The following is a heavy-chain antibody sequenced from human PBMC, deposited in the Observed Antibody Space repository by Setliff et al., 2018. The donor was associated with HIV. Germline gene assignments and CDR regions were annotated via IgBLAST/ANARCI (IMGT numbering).Heavy chain of an antibody. CDR3: ARHNKADNWFDP. CDR1: GDSIDYTNYY. V-gene: IGHV4-39*01. J-gene: IGHJ5*02. CDR2: IYSSGNT. Sequence: SETLSLTCSVSGDSIDYTNYYWGWIRQPPGKGLEWIGSIYSSGNTYYTPSLKSRVFIFLDTSKNQFSLSLRSVTAADTAVYFCARHNKADNWFDPWGQGALVTVSS.